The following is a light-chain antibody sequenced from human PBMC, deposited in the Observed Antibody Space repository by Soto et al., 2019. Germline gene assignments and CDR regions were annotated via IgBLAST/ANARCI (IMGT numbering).Light chain of an antibody. J-gene: IGKJ4*01. CDR3: QQRSDWLLT. CDR1: QSVSSY. CDR2: DAS. Sequence: EIVLTQSPTTLSLSPGERATLSCRASQSVSSYFAWYQQKPGQAPRLLIYDASTRAAGIPARFSGSGSGTDFTLTISSLEPEDFADDYCQQRSDWLLTFGGGTKVEIK. V-gene: IGKV3-11*01.